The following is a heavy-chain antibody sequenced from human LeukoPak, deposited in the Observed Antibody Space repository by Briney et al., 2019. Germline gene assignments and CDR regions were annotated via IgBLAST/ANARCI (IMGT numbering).Heavy chain of an antibody. CDR3: AKDVNTGGDYFDY. Sequence: GGSLRLSCAASGFTFRNSGMHWVRQALGKWLEWVAFIRYDGSIQYYVDSVKGRFTISRDNSKNTLYLQMNSLRAEDTAVYYCAKDVNTGGDYFDYWGQGTLVSVSS. CDR1: GFTFRNSG. J-gene: IGHJ4*02. D-gene: IGHD1-14*01. CDR2: IRYDGSIQ. V-gene: IGHV3-30*02.